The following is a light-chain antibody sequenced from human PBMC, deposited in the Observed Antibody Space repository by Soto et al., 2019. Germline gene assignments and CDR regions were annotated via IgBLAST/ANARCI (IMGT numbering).Light chain of an antibody. CDR2: DAS. Sequence: EIVMTQSPATLPVSPGERATLSCRASQSVSSNLAWYQQKPGQAPRLLIYDASNRATGIPARFSGTGSGTDFTLTISRLEPEDFAVYYCQLYGTLPLTFGGGTKVDIK. J-gene: IGKJ4*01. CDR3: QLYGTLPLT. V-gene: IGKV3D-11*03. CDR1: QSVSSN.